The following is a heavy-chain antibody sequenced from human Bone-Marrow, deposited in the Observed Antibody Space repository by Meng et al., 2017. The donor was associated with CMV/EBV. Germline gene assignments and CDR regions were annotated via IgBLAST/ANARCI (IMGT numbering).Heavy chain of an antibody. J-gene: IGHJ4*02. CDR1: GFTFSNAW. CDR3: ANRLY. Sequence: GGSLRLSCAASGFTFSNAWMSWVRQAPGKGLEWVAFIRYDGSNKYYADSVKGRFTISRDNSKNTLYLQMNSLRAEDTAVYYCANRLYWGQGTLVTVSS. CDR2: IRYDGSNK. V-gene: IGHV3-30*02. D-gene: IGHD6-19*01.